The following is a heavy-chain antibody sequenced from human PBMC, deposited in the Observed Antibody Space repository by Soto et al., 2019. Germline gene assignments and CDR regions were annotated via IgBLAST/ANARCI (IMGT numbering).Heavy chain of an antibody. Sequence: PSETRSLTCAVSGGSISSSNWWSWVRQPPGKGLEWIGEIYHSGSTNYNPSLKSRVTISVDKSKNQFSLKLSSVTAADTAVYYCARVRGDYGILTGSYWYFDPWGRGTLVTVSS. V-gene: IGHV4-4*02. D-gene: IGHD3-9*01. CDR1: GGSISSSNW. J-gene: IGHJ2*01. CDR3: ARVRGDYGILTGSYWYFDP. CDR2: IYHSGST.